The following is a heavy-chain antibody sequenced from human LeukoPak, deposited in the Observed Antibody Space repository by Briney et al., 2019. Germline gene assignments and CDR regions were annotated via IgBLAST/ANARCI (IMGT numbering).Heavy chain of an antibody. CDR2: IRQDGSEK. J-gene: IGHJ4*02. V-gene: IGHV3-7*01. Sequence: GGSLRLSCAASGFTFSNYWTSWVRQTPGKGLEWVANIRQDGSEKYYVDSMRGRFTISRDNAKNSLYLQMSSLRAEDTAVYYCARSTAGLDYWGQGTLVTVSS. CDR1: GFTFSNYW. CDR3: ARSTAGLDY. D-gene: IGHD1-1*01.